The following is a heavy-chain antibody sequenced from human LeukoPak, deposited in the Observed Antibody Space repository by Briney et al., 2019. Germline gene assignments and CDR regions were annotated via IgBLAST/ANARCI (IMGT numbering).Heavy chain of an antibody. D-gene: IGHD2-15*01. CDR2: IRSKAYGGTT. J-gene: IGHJ3*02. V-gene: IGHV3-49*03. Sequence: GGSLRLSCTASGFTFGDYAMIWFRQAPGKGLEWVSFIRSKAYGGTTEYAASVRGRFTISRDDSKSIAYLQMNSLKTEDTAVYYCTRASCTGGRCYLGAFDIWGQGTMVTVSS. CDR1: GFTFGDYA. CDR3: TRASCTGGRCYLGAFDI.